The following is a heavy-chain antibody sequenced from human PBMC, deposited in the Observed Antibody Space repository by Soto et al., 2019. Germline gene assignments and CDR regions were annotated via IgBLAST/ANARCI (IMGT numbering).Heavy chain of an antibody. CDR1: GFTFSSYS. Sequence: PGGSLRLSCAASGFTFSSYSMNWVRQAPGKGLEWVSSISSSSSYIYYADSVKGRFTISRDNAKNSLYLQMNSLRAEDTAVYYCARDRGCCCCIRHYCYGMAVWGQGTTVLVS. CDR3: ARDRGCCCCIRHYCYGMAV. CDR2: ISSSSSYI. D-gene: IGHD2-15*01. J-gene: IGHJ6*02. V-gene: IGHV3-21*01.